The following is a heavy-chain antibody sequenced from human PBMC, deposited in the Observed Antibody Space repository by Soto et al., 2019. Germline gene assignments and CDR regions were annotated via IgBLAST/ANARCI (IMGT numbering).Heavy chain of an antibody. D-gene: IGHD2-2*01. Sequence: GGSLRLSCAASGFTFSSYAMSWVRQAPGKGLEWVSAISGSGGSTYYADSVKGRFTISRDNSKNTLYLQMNSLRAEDTAVYYCASCSSTSCSYYYYYMDVWGKGTTVTVSS. CDR1: GFTFSSYA. CDR2: ISGSGGST. V-gene: IGHV3-23*01. CDR3: ASCSSTSCSYYYYYMDV. J-gene: IGHJ6*03.